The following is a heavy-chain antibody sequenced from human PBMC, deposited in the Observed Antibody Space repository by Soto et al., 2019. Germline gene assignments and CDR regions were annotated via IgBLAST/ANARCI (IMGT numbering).Heavy chain of an antibody. J-gene: IGHJ4*02. V-gene: IGHV2-26*01. CDR1: GFSLSNPRMG. Sequence: ASGPNAGEPTETLTLTCTVSGFSLSNPRMGVSWIRQPPGKALEWLAHIFSNDDKSYSTSLKSRVTISKDTSKSQVVLTMTNMDPVDTATYYCARVYDSSGYEYWGQGTLVTVSS. CDR3: ARVYDSSGYEY. CDR2: IFSNDDK. D-gene: IGHD3-22*01.